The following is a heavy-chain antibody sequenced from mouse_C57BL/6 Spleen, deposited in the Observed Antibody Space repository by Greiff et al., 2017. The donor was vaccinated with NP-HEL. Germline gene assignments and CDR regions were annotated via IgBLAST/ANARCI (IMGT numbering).Heavy chain of an antibody. V-gene: IGHV1-18*01. Sequence: EVQLQQSGPELVKPGASVKIPCKASGYTFTDYNMDWVKQSHGKSLEWIGDINPNNGGTIYNQKFKGKATLTVDKSSSTAYMELRSLTSEDTAVYYCARWGTTVVAHYAMDYWGQGTSVTVSS. J-gene: IGHJ4*01. CDR2: INPNNGGT. CDR3: ARWGTTVVAHYAMDY. CDR1: GYTFTDYN. D-gene: IGHD1-1*01.